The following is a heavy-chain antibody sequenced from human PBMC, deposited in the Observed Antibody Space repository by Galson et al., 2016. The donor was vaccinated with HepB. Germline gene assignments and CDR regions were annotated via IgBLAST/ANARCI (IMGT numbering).Heavy chain of an antibody. Sequence: SLRLSCAASTFTFSDYSMNWVRQAPGKGLEWVSFISGRSSYIYYADSGEGRFTVSRDNAKNSLYLQMNSRRAEDTAVYYCARVSPVDYYYYMDVWGRGTTVTVS. CDR3: ARVSPVDYYYYMDV. J-gene: IGHJ6*03. V-gene: IGHV3-21*01. CDR2: ISGRSSYI. CDR1: TFTFSDYS.